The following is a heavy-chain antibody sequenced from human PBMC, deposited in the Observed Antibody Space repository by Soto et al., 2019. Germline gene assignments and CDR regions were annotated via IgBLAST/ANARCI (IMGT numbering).Heavy chain of an antibody. CDR1: GGSFSGYY. CDR2: INHSGST. J-gene: IGHJ4*02. V-gene: IGHV4-34*01. Sequence: SETLSLTCFVSGGSFSGYYWSWIRQPPGKGLEWIGEINHSGSTNYNPSLKSRVTISVDTSKNQFSLKLSSVTAADTAVYYCARRHHGDLDYWGQGTLVTVSS. D-gene: IGHD4-17*01. CDR3: ARRHHGDLDY.